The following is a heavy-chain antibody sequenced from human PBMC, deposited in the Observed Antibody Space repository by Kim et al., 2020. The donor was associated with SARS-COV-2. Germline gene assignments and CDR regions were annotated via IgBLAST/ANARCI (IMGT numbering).Heavy chain of an antibody. J-gene: IGHJ4*02. Sequence: NSTPSLQSRVTMSIDTSKKQFSLKLSSVTAADTAVYYCARDPHQGIAAYDYWGQGTLVTVSS. CDR3: ARDPHQGIAAYDY. D-gene: IGHD6-13*01. V-gene: IGHV4-4*06.